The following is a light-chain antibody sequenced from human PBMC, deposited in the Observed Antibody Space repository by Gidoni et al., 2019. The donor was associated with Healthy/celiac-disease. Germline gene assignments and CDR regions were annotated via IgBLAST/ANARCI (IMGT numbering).Light chain of an antibody. CDR3: QQYGSSSIT. J-gene: IGKJ5*01. CDR1: QSVSSSY. V-gene: IGKV3-20*01. Sequence: DIVLTQSPGTLSLSPGERATLSCRASQSVSSSYLAWYQQKPGQAPRLLIYGASSRATGIPDRFSGSGSGTDFTLTISRLDPGDFAVYYCQQYGSSSITFGQGTRLEIK. CDR2: GAS.